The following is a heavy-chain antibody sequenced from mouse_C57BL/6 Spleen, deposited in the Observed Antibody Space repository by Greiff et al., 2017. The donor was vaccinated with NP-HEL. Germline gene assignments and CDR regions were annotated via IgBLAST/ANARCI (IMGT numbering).Heavy chain of an antibody. V-gene: IGHV1-64*01. D-gene: IGHD1-1*01. CDR2: IHPNSGST. CDR1: GYTFTSYW. Sequence: QVHVKQPGAELVKPGASVKLSCKASGYTFTSYWMHWVKQRPGQGLEWIGMIHPNSGSTNYNEKFKSKATLTVDTSSSTAYMQLSSLTSEDSAVYYCARTDYGSPYFDYWGQGTTLTVSS. CDR3: ARTDYGSPYFDY. J-gene: IGHJ2*01.